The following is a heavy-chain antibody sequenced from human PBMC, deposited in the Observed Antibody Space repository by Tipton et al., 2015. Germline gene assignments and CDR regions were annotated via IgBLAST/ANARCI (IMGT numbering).Heavy chain of an antibody. CDR3: TRARNFDH. CDR2: ISSSGSNV. CDR1: GFTFSDYY. J-gene: IGHJ4*02. V-gene: IGHV3-11*01. Sequence: SLRLSCAASGFTFSDYYMAWVRQAPGKGLEWISYISSSGSNVYYADSMRGRFSISRDNRQNTLFLQVDSLRVGDTAVYYCTRARNFDHWGQGTLITVSS.